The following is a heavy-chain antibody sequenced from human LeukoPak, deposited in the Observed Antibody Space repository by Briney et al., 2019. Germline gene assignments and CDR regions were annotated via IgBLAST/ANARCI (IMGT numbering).Heavy chain of an antibody. CDR3: ASFDY. J-gene: IGHJ4*02. V-gene: IGHV3-69-1*01. CDR1: GGSISSYY. CDR2: ISSGSTI. Sequence: PSETLSLTCTVSGGSISSYYWSWIRQPPGKGLEWVSSISSGSTIYYADSVKGRFTISRDNAKNSLYLQMNSLRDEDTAVYYCASFDYWGQGTLVTVSS.